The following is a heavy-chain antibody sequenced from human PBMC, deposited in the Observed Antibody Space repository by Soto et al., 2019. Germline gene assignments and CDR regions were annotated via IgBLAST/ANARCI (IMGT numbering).Heavy chain of an antibody. V-gene: IGHV1-46*01. CDR3: ASSGPYWYFDL. Sequence: QVQLVQSGAEVKKPGASVKVSCKASGYTFTSYYMHWVRQAPGQGLEWMGIINPSGGSTIYAQKFQGRVTMTRDTSTSTVYMELSSLRSEDTAVYYCASSGPYWYFDLWGRGTLVTVSS. CDR1: GYTFTSYY. J-gene: IGHJ2*01. CDR2: INPSGGST. D-gene: IGHD6-19*01.